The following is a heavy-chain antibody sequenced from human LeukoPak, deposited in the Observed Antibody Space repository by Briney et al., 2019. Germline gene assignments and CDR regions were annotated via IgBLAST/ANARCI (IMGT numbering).Heavy chain of an antibody. CDR2: ISGSGGST. CDR1: GFTFSSYA. Sequence: GGSLRLSCAASGFTFSSYAMSWVRQAPGKGLEWVSAISGSGGSTYYADSVKGRFTISRDNSKNTLYLQMNSLRAEDTAVYYCAKGTSSRGELLVGDVWGQGTTVTVPS. V-gene: IGHV3-23*01. J-gene: IGHJ6*02. CDR3: AKGTSSRGELLVGDV. D-gene: IGHD1-26*01.